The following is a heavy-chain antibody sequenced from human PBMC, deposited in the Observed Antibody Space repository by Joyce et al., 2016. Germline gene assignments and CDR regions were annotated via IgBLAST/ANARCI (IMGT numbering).Heavy chain of an antibody. CDR1: GLTLSNYG. D-gene: IGHD6-25*01. J-gene: IGHJ4*02. CDR2: ISYDGMYK. V-gene: IGHV3-30*18. Sequence: QVQLVESGGGVVQPGRSLRLSCAASGLTLSNYGVHWVRQAPGKVLEWVEVISYDGMYKYYADSVKGRFTISRDNSKNTVFLEMNSLRTEDTAVYYCAKILTATYSSGWFLDYWGQGTLVTVSS. CDR3: AKILTATYSSGWFLDY.